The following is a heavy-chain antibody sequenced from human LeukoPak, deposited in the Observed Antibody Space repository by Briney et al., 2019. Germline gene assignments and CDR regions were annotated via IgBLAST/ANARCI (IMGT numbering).Heavy chain of an antibody. J-gene: IGHJ3*02. V-gene: IGHV3-72*01. Sequence: GGSLRLSCAASGFTFSDHYMDWVRQAPGKGLEWVGRSRDKANSYITEFTAAVKGRFTISRDDSKNSLYLQMNSLKTEDTAVYYCAREAHSLGKGGAFDIWGQGTMVTVSS. CDR2: SRDKANSYIT. D-gene: IGHD7-27*01. CDR3: AREAHSLGKGGAFDI. CDR1: GFTFSDHY.